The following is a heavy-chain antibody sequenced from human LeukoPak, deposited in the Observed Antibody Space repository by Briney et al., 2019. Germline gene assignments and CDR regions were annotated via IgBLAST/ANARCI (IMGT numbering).Heavy chain of an antibody. CDR1: GGSFSGYY. Sequence: SETLSLTCAVYGGSFSGYYWSWIRQLPGKGLEWIGEINHSGSTNYNPSLKSRVTISVDTSKNQFSLKLSSVTAADTAVYYCARGVGSSGWYGDWFDPWGQGTLVTVSS. D-gene: IGHD6-19*01. J-gene: IGHJ5*02. CDR2: INHSGST. V-gene: IGHV4-34*01. CDR3: ARGVGSSGWYGDWFDP.